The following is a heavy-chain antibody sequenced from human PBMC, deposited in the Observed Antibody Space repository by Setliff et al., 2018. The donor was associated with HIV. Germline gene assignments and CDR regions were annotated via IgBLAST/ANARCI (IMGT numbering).Heavy chain of an antibody. CDR2: IYHSEYT. V-gene: IGHV4-39*02. J-gene: IGHJ4*02. Sequence: SETLSLTCSVSGGSISSSASYWGWIRQPPGKGLEWIGEIYHSEYTNYNPSLKSRVTISVDTSKTHLSLKLTSVTAADTGLYYCVFGLRFSPFDNWDQGTLVTVSS. CDR3: VFGLRFSPFDN. D-gene: IGHD5-12*01. CDR1: GGSISSSASY.